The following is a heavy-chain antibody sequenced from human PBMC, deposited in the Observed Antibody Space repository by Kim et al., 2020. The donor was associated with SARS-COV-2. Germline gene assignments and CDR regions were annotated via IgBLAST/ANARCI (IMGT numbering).Heavy chain of an antibody. J-gene: IGHJ4*02. D-gene: IGHD3-3*01. CDR3: ARRDFWSSYPFDH. Sequence: HDEDSVEGRFTISRDNSKNTVFLQMTDLTPEDTAVYYCARRDFWSSYPFDHWGQGTLVTVSS. V-gene: IGHV3-30*03.